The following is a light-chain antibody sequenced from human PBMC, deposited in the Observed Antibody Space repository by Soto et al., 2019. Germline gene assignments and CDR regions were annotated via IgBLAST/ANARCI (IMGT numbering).Light chain of an antibody. J-gene: IGLJ2*01. CDR1: SGSIASNY. CDR2: EDN. V-gene: IGLV6-57*04. CDR3: QSYDSRNVL. Sequence: NFMLTQPHSVSESPGKTVTISCTRSSGSIASNYVQWYQQRPGSAPTTVIYEDNQRPSGVPDRFSGSIDSSSNSASLTISGLKTEDEADYYGQSYDSRNVLFGGGTKLTVL.